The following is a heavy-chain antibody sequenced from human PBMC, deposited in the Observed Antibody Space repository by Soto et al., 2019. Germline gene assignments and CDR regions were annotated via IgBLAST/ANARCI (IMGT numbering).Heavy chain of an antibody. J-gene: IGHJ4*02. V-gene: IGHV3-21*01. CDR1: GFTFSRYS. CDR3: ARESEDLTPNFDY. CDR2: ISSTTNYI. Sequence: GGSLRLSCAASGFTFSRYSMNWVRQAPGKGLEWVSSISSTTNYIYYADSMKGRFTVSRDNAKNSVYLDMNSLSAEDTAVYYCARESEDLTPNFDYCGQGTLVTVSS.